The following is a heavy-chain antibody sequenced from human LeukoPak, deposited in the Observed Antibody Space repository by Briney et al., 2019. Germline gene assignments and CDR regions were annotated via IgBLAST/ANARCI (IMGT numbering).Heavy chain of an antibody. CDR3: ARARPNFTIFGVVINYYMDV. Sequence: GGSLGLSCAASGFTFSSYWMSWVRQAPGKGLEWVANIKQDGSEKYYVDSVKGRFTISRDNAKNSLYLQMNSLRAEDTAVYYCARARPNFTIFGVVINYYMDVWGKGTTVTVSS. D-gene: IGHD3-3*01. V-gene: IGHV3-7*01. J-gene: IGHJ6*03. CDR2: IKQDGSEK. CDR1: GFTFSSYW.